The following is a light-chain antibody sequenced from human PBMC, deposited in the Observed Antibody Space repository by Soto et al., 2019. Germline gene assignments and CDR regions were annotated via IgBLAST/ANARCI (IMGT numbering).Light chain of an antibody. V-gene: IGLV2-8*01. J-gene: IGLJ2*01. CDR2: EVY. Sequence: QSVLTQPPSASGSPGQSVTISCTGTRVAVVGYNYVSWFQHHPGKAPKLMIYEVYRRPSGVPARFSGSKSGNTASLTVSGLQAGDEAIYYCSSYVTTNVVVFGGGTKLTVL. CDR1: RVAVVGYNY. CDR3: SSYVTTNVVV.